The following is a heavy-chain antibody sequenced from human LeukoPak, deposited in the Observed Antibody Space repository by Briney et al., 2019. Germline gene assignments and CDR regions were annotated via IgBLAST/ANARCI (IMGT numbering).Heavy chain of an antibody. Sequence: GGSLRLSCAASGFTFDYYGMHWVRQGPGKGLEGVSLISGDGGSTYYADSVKGRFTISRDNSKNSLFLQMNRLRTEDTALYYCAKDIHDRGYADYWGQGTLVTVSS. CDR1: GFTFDYYG. CDR2: ISGDGGST. D-gene: IGHD3-22*01. CDR3: AKDIHDRGYADY. V-gene: IGHV3-43*02. J-gene: IGHJ4*02.